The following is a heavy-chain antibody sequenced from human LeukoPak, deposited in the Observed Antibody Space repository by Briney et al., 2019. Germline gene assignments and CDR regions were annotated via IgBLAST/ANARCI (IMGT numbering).Heavy chain of an antibody. CDR3: ARTMVRGDAFDI. V-gene: IGHV4-59*01. CDR1: GGSISSYY. CDR2: IYYSGST. Sequence: KPSETLSLTCTVSGGSISSYYWSWIRHPPGKGLEWIGYIYYSGSTNYNPSLKSRVTISVDTSKHQFSLKLSSVTAADTAVYYCARTMVRGDAFDIWGQGTMVTVSS. D-gene: IGHD3-10*01. J-gene: IGHJ3*02.